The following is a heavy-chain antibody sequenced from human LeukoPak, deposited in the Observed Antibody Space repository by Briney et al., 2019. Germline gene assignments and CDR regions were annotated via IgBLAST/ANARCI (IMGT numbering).Heavy chain of an antibody. CDR3: ARGIGQLGYFDY. V-gene: IGHV3-23*01. CDR2: ISGSGGST. Sequence: GGSLRLSCAASGFTFSSYGMSWVRQAPGKGLEWVSAISGSGGSTYYADSVKGRFTISRDNSKNTLYLQMNSLRAEDTAVYYCARGIGQLGYFDYWGQGTLVTVSS. CDR1: GFTFSSYG. D-gene: IGHD2-15*01. J-gene: IGHJ4*02.